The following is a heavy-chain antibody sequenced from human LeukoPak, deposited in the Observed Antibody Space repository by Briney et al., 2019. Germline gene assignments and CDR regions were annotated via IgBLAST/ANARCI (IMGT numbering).Heavy chain of an antibody. Sequence: GGSLRLSCAASGLTFSSYAMSWVRQAPGKGLEWVSAISGSGGSTYYADSVKGRFTISRDNSKNTLYLQMNSLRAEDTAVYYCANNYYDSSGYQKFDYWGQGTLVTVSS. J-gene: IGHJ4*02. CDR2: ISGSGGST. D-gene: IGHD3-22*01. CDR3: ANNYYDSSGYQKFDY. V-gene: IGHV3-23*01. CDR1: GLTFSSYA.